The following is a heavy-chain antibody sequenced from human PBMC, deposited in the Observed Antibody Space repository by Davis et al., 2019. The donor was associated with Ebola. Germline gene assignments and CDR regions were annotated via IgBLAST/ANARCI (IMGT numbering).Heavy chain of an antibody. CDR1: GYSFTSYW. Sequence: KVSCKGSGYSFTSYWIGWVRQMPGKGLEWMGIIYPGDSDTRYSPSFQGQVTISADKSISTAYLQWSSLKASDTAMYYCARSIAARHNYYYYGMDVWGQGTTVTVSS. D-gene: IGHD6-6*01. V-gene: IGHV5-51*01. J-gene: IGHJ6*02. CDR2: IYPGDSDT. CDR3: ARSIAARHNYYYYGMDV.